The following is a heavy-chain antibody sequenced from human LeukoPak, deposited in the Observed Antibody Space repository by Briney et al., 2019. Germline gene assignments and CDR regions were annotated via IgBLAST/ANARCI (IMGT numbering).Heavy chain of an antibody. Sequence: GGSLRLSCAASGFTFSSYWMHWVRQAPGKGLVWVSRINSDGSSTSYADSVKGRLTISRDNAKNTLYLQMNSLRAEDTAVYYCARDFMTTYYYDSSGYCFDYWGHGTLVTVSS. CDR2: INSDGSST. D-gene: IGHD3-22*01. CDR1: GFTFSSYW. CDR3: ARDFMTTYYYDSSGYCFDY. V-gene: IGHV3-74*01. J-gene: IGHJ4*01.